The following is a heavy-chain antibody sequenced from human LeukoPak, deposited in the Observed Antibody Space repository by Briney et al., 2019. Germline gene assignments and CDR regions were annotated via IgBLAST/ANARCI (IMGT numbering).Heavy chain of an antibody. CDR3: ARVYYYDSSGYLTYYFDY. J-gene: IGHJ4*02. CDR2: ISSSSSYI. CDR1: GFTFSSYA. V-gene: IGHV3-21*01. Sequence: GGSLRLSCAASGFTFSSYAMHWVRQAPGKGLEWVSSISSSSSYIYYADSVKGRFTISRDNAKNSLYLQMNSLRAEDTAVYYCARVYYYDSSGYLTYYFDYWGQGTLVTVSS. D-gene: IGHD3-22*01.